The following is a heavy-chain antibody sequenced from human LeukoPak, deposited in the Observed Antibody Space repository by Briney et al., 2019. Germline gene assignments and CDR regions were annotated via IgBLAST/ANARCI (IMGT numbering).Heavy chain of an antibody. CDR1: GFIFSRSA. CDR2: IVVGSGNT. D-gene: IGHD3-22*01. V-gene: IGHV1-58*01. Sequence: SVKVSCKASGFIFSRSAVQWVRQARGQRLEWIGWIVVGSGNTNYAQKFQERVTMTRDMSTGTAYMELSSLRSEDTAVYYCAAGNYYDSSGYYPCAFDIWGQGTMVTVPT. CDR3: AAGNYYDSSGYYPCAFDI. J-gene: IGHJ3*02.